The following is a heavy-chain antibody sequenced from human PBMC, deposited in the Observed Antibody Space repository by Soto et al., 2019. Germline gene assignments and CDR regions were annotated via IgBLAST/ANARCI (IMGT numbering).Heavy chain of an antibody. V-gene: IGHV3-7*01. J-gene: IGHJ4*02. Sequence: PGGSLRLSCAASGFTFSSYWMSWVRQAPGKGLEWVANIKQDGSEKYYVDSVKGRFTISRDNAKNSLYLQMNSLRAEDTAVYYCASGTSLGPFDYWGQGTLVTVS. D-gene: IGHD1-1*01. CDR2: IKQDGSEK. CDR3: ASGTSLGPFDY. CDR1: GFTFSSYW.